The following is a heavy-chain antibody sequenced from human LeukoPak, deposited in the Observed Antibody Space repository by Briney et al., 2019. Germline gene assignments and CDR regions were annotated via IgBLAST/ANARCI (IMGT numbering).Heavy chain of an antibody. V-gene: IGHV4-31*03. D-gene: IGHD3-22*01. CDR2: IYYSGST. CDR1: GGSISSGGYY. J-gene: IGHJ4*02. CDR3: ARGFGKNYYDSSGYYGFDY. Sequence: SETLSLTCTVSGGSISSGGYYWSWIRQHPGKGLEWIGYIYYSGSTYYNPSLKSRVTISVDTSKNKFSLKLSSVTAADTAVYYCARGFGKNYYDSSGYYGFDYWGQGTLVTVSS.